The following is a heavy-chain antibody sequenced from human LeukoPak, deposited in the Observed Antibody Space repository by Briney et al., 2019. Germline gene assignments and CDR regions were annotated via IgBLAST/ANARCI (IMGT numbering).Heavy chain of an antibody. CDR2: IYTSGST. Sequence: PSETLSLTCTVSGGSISSYYWSWIRQPAGKGLEWIGRIYTSGSTNYNPSLKSRVTMSVDTSKNQFSLKLSSVTAADTAVYYCARGKLSGDSTSTFDYWGQGTLVTVSS. D-gene: IGHD3-22*01. V-gene: IGHV4-4*07. CDR1: GGSISSYY. CDR3: ARGKLSGDSTSTFDY. J-gene: IGHJ4*02.